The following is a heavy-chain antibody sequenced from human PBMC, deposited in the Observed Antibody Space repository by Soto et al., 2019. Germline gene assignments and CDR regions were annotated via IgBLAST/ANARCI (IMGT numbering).Heavy chain of an antibody. J-gene: IGHJ3*02. Sequence: QVQLVQSGAEVKKPGASVKVSCKASGYTFTNYIITWVRQAPGQGLEWMGWIIGYNGNTNYAQNFQGRVTMTADTSTSTAYMDLRSLRSDDTAVYYCARRPAYSTSFDASDIWGQGTMVTVSS. CDR3: ARRPAYSTSFDASDI. V-gene: IGHV1-18*01. CDR1: GYTFTNYI. CDR2: IIGYNGNT. D-gene: IGHD6-6*01.